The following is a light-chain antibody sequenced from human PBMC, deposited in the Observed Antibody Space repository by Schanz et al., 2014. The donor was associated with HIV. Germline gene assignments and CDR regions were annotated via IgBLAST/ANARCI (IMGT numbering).Light chain of an antibody. V-gene: IGLV2-14*03. CDR2: DVS. CDR1: SSDIG. J-gene: IGLJ1*01. CDR3: SSYTSSTTYV. Sequence: QSALTQPPSASGSPGQSVAISCTGASSDIGVSWYQQHPGKAPKLMIYDVSNRPSGVSNRFSGSKSGNTASLTISGLQAEDEADYYCSSYTSSTTYVFGTGTKLTVL.